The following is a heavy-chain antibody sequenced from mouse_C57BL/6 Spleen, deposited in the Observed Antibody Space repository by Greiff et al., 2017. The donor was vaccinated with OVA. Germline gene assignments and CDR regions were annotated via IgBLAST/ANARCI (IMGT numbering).Heavy chain of an antibody. CDR2: INYDGSST. D-gene: IGHD1-1*01. J-gene: IGHJ2*01. V-gene: IGHV5-16*01. CDR1: GFTFSDYY. Sequence: EVKLMESEGGLVQPGSSMKLSCTASGFTFSDYYMAWVRQVPEKGLEWVANINYDGSSTYYLDSLKSRFIISRDNAKNILYLQMSSLKSEDTATYYCARASITTVYFDYWGQGTTLTVSS. CDR3: ARASITTVYFDY.